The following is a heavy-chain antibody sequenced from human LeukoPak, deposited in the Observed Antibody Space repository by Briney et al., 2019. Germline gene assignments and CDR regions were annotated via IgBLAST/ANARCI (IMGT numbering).Heavy chain of an antibody. J-gene: IGHJ4*02. D-gene: IGHD6-19*01. CDR1: GFTFSSYG. CDR2: IRYDGSNK. CDR3: ARERKQWLDQIIDY. Sequence: GGSMRLSRAASGFTFSSYGMHWVRQAPGKGLEWVAFIRYDGSNKYYADSVKGRFTISRDNSKNTLYLQMNSLRAEDTAVYYCARERKQWLDQIIDYWGQGTLVTVSS. V-gene: IGHV3-30*02.